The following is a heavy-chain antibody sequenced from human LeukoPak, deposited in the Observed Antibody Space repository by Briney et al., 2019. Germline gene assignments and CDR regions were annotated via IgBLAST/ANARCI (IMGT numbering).Heavy chain of an antibody. J-gene: IGHJ4*02. CDR1: GGTFSSYA. D-gene: IGHD3-22*01. Sequence: SVKVSCKASGGTFSSYAISWVRQAPGQGLEWMGGIIPIFGTANYAQKFQGRVTITTDESTSTAYMELSSLRSEDTAVYYCARGGSSGYYYSFYWGQGTLVTASS. V-gene: IGHV1-69*05. CDR2: IIPIFGTA. CDR3: ARGGSSGYYYSFY.